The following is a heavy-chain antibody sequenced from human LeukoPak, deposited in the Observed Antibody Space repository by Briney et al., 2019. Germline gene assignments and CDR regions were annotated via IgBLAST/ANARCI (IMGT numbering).Heavy chain of an antibody. CDR3: ARQESEMATPANRYFDH. CDR2: IYPGDSDT. D-gene: IGHD5-24*01. Sequence: GESLKISCQGSGYNFANDWIGWVRQMPGKGLEWIGIIYPGDSDTIYSPSFQGKVTISADKSISTAYLQWSSLKASDSAMYYCARQESEMATPANRYFDHWGQGTLVTVSS. CDR1: GYNFANDW. V-gene: IGHV5-51*01. J-gene: IGHJ4*02.